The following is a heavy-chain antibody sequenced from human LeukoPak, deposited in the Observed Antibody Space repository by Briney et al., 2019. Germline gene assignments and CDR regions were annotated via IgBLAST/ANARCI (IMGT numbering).Heavy chain of an antibody. Sequence: GGSLRLSCAASGFTFSSYAMHWVRQAPGKGLEWVAVISYDGSNKYYADSVKGRFTISRDNSKNTLYLRMNSLRAEDTAVYYCARDFHIVVVPATLRSTDYYYGMDVWGQGTTVTVSS. CDR1: GFTFSSYA. V-gene: IGHV3-30*04. D-gene: IGHD2-2*01. CDR3: ARDFHIVVVPATLRSTDYYYGMDV. J-gene: IGHJ6*02. CDR2: ISYDGSNK.